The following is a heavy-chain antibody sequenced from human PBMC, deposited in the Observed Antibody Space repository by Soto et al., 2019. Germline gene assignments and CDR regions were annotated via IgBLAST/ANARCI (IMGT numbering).Heavy chain of an antibody. CDR3: ARDSTAMVTTSFDY. J-gene: IGHJ4*02. CDR2: IIAMFGTP. V-gene: IGHV1-69*13. Sequence: ASVKVSCKVSGGSFREYAMSWVRQAPGQGLEWMGGIIAMFGTPNYAQKFQGRVTISADESTNTAYMELTSLTPDDTAVYYCARDSTAMVTTSFDYWRQGTLVTVSS. D-gene: IGHD5-18*01. CDR1: GGSFREYA.